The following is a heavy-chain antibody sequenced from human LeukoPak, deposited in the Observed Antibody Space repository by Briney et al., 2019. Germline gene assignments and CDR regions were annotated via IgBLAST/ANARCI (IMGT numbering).Heavy chain of an antibody. J-gene: IGHJ5*02. V-gene: IGHV3-30*01. Sequence: PGGSLRLSCAASGFTFSSYAMHWVRQAPGKGLEWVAVISYDGSNKYYADSVKGRFTISRDNSKNTLYLQMNSLRAEDTAVYYCARGQLKRLERRAGGNWFDPWGQGTLVTVSS. CDR1: GFTFSSYA. D-gene: IGHD1-1*01. CDR2: ISYDGSNK. CDR3: ARGQLKRLERRAGGNWFDP.